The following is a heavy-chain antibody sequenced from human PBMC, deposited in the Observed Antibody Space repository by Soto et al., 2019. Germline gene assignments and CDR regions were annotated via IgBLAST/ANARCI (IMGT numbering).Heavy chain of an antibody. CDR3: AADSSILAVEVLLRGGMDV. D-gene: IGHD6-13*01. CDR2: IVVGSGNT. Sequence: GASVKVSCKASGFTFTSSAVQWVRQARGQRLEWIGWIVVGSGNTNYAQKFQERVTITRDMYTSTAYMELSSLRSEDTAVYYCAADSSILAVEVLLRGGMDVWGQGTTVTVSS. J-gene: IGHJ6*02. CDR1: GFTFTSSA. V-gene: IGHV1-58*01.